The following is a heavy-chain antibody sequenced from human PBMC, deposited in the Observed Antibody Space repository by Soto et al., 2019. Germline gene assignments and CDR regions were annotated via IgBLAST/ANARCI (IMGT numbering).Heavy chain of an antibody. D-gene: IGHD2-21*02. V-gene: IGHV4-4*02. CDR2: IYHSGTT. CDR1: GGSISSDDW. Sequence: QVQLQESGPGLVKPSGTLSLTCAVSGGSISSDDWWTWVRQTPGKGLEWIGEIYHSGTTNYNPSLMRRVPIGVDKAKSQFSLRLDSVTAADTAVYYCARSDCYGVCRGKWLDPWGQGIMVTVSS. CDR3: ARSDCYGVCRGKWLDP. J-gene: IGHJ5*02.